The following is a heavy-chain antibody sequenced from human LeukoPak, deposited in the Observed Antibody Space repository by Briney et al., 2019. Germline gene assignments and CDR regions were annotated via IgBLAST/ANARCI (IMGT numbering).Heavy chain of an antibody. CDR1: GFTFNSYA. Sequence: GGSLRLSCVASGFTFNSYAMSWVRQAPGKGLEWVSTISDSADSTHYADSVKGRFTISRDNSKNTLYLQMSSLRAEDTAIDYCAKAFSFGSGYFYSTFDYWGQGTLVTVCS. V-gene: IGHV3-23*01. CDR3: AKAFSFGSGYFYSTFDY. CDR2: ISDSADST. J-gene: IGHJ4*02. D-gene: IGHD3-10*01.